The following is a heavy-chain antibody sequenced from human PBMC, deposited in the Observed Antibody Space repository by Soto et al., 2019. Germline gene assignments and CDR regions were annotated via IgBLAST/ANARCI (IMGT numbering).Heavy chain of an antibody. CDR3: ARLEYCSGGSCYPRYNWFDP. CDR2: IYPGDSDT. CDR1: GYSFTSYW. J-gene: IGHJ5*02. D-gene: IGHD2-15*01. V-gene: IGHV5-51*01. Sequence: GESLKISCNGSGYSFTSYWIGWVRQMPGKGLAWMGIIYPGDSDTRYSPSFQGQVTISADKSISTAYLQWSSLKASDTAMYYCARLEYCSGGSCYPRYNWFDPWGQGTLVTVSS.